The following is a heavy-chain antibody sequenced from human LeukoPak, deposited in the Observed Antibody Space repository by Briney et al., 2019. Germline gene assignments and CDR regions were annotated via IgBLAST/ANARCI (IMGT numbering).Heavy chain of an antibody. D-gene: IGHD2-15*01. V-gene: IGHV4-4*07. CDR3: ARGGRGSGDYYYYYGMDV. J-gene: IGHJ6*02. CDR2: IYSSGST. CDR1: GGSISSYY. Sequence: PSETLSLTCTVSGGSISSYYWNWIRQPAGKGLEWIGRIYSSGSTNYNPSLKSRVTMSVDTSKNQFSLQLNSVTAADTAVYYCARGGRGSGDYYYYYGMDVWGQGTTVTVS.